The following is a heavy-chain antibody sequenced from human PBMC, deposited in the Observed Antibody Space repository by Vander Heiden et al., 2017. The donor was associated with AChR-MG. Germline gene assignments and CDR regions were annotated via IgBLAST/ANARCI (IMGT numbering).Heavy chain of an antibody. Sequence: HMQPVQSGPEVKKPGTSVKVSCKASGFTFTSSAMQWVRQARGQRLEWIGWIVVGSGNTNYAQKFQERVTITRDMSTSTAYMELSSLRSEDTAVYYCAAGQGSSPGYYYYYYGMDVWGQGTTVTVSS. CDR1: GFTFTSSA. J-gene: IGHJ6*02. CDR3: AAGQGSSPGYYYYYYGMDV. V-gene: IGHV1-58*02. D-gene: IGHD6-6*01. CDR2: IVVGSGNT.